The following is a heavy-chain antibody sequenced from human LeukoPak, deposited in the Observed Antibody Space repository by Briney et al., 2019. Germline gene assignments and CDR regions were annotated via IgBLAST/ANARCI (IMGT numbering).Heavy chain of an antibody. V-gene: IGHV1-2*06. Sequence: GASVKVSCKASGYTFSGYYLHWVRQAPGQGLEWMGHIDPNSGGTKDAQKFQGRVTMTRDTSTTSAYMELSSLIFDDTAVYYCARDLGDGYGSVWHKYFDYWGHGTLVTVSS. CDR1: GYTFSGYY. CDR2: IDPNSGGT. J-gene: IGHJ4*01. D-gene: IGHD5-18*01. CDR3: ARDLGDGYGSVWHKYFDY.